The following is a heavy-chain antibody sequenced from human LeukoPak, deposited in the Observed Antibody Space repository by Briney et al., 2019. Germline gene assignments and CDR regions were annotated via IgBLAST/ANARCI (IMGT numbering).Heavy chain of an antibody. D-gene: IGHD2-15*01. Sequence: GGSLRLSCAASGFTFSDYHMSWIRQAPGKGLEWVSYISSSGSTIYYADSVKGRFTISRDNAKNSLYLQMSSLRAEDTAVYYCARDISDIVVVVAAFHYGMDVWGQGTTVTVSS. CDR2: ISSSGSTI. V-gene: IGHV3-11*01. CDR1: GFTFSDYH. CDR3: ARDISDIVVVVAAFHYGMDV. J-gene: IGHJ6*02.